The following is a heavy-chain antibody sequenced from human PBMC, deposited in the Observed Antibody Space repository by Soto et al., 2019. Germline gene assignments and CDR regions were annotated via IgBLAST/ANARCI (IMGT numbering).Heavy chain of an antibody. D-gene: IGHD3-10*01. CDR2: MNPNRGNT. CDR1: GYTFTSYD. CDR3: ARLSMVRGVDY. V-gene: IGHV1-8*01. Sequence: QVQLVQSGAEVKKPGASVKVSCKASGYTFTSYDINWVRQATGQGLEWMGWMNPNRGNTGYPQKFQGRVTMTTNTSISTAYMELSSLRSADTAVYYCARLSMVRGVDYWGQGTLVTVSS. J-gene: IGHJ4*02.